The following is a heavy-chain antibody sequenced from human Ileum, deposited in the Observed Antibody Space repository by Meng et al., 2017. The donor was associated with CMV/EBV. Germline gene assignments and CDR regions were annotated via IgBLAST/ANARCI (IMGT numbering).Heavy chain of an antibody. CDR1: GYTFTAFY. V-gene: IGHV1-2*02. CDR2: IHPNTGDT. CDR3: VRNLIRGWGYDM. J-gene: IGHJ4*02. Sequence: QVQPVQSGAEVEKPGASVKVSCKASGYTFTAFYIHWVRQTPVQGLEWMGWIHPNTGDTKYAQKFWGRFTMTRATSINTAYMELNSLTSDDTAVYYCVRNLIRGWGYDMWGQGTLVTVSS. D-gene: IGHD6-19*01.